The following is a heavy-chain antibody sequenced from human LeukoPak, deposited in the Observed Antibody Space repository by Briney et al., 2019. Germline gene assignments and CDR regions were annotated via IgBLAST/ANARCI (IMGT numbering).Heavy chain of an antibody. Sequence: PSETLSLTCTVSGGSISSYYWSWIRQPPGKGLEWIGYIYYSGSTNYNPSLKSRVTISVDTSKNQFSLKLSSVTAADTAVYYCASLGGSSWSGDAFDIGGQGTMVTVSS. D-gene: IGHD6-13*01. V-gene: IGHV4-59*08. CDR2: IYYSGST. J-gene: IGHJ3*02. CDR3: ASLGGSSWSGDAFDI. CDR1: GGSISSYY.